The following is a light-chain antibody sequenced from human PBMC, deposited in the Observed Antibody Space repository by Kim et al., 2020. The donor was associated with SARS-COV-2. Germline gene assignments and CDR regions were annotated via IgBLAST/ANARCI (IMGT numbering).Light chain of an antibody. CDR1: SSYLGWYDR. CDR2: EVT. J-gene: IGLJ2*01. CDR3: CSYTSTRTRV. Sequence: GQSITLPRTGTSSYLGWYDRVSWYQQPPGTAPKLMIYEVTKRPSGVPDRFSGSKAGNTASLTISGLQAEDEADYYCCSYTSTRTRVFGGGTQLTVL. V-gene: IGLV2-18*02.